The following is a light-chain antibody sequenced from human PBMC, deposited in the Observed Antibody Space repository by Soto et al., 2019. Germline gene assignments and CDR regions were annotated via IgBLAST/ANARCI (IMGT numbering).Light chain of an antibody. Sequence: QSVLTQPPSASGTPGQRVTISCSGSSSNIGSNTVNWYQQLPGTAPKLLIYSNNQRPSGVPDRFSGSKSGTSASLAISGLQSEDEADYYCAAWDDSLVVVFGTGTKLTVL. J-gene: IGLJ1*01. CDR3: AAWDDSLVVV. CDR2: SNN. V-gene: IGLV1-44*01. CDR1: SSNIGSNT.